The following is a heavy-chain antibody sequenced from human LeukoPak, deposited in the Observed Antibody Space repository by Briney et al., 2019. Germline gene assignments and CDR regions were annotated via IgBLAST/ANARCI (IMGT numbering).Heavy chain of an antibody. V-gene: IGHV4-39*07. CDR1: GGSISSSSYY. Sequence: SETLSLTCTVSGGSISSSSYYWGWIRQPPGKGLEWIASIYSGGSTYYNPSLKSRVTISVDTSKNQFSLKLSSVTAADTAVFYCARGALGATPTPYAFDIWGQGTMVTVSS. CDR3: ARGALGATPTPYAFDI. D-gene: IGHD1-26*01. CDR2: IYSGGST. J-gene: IGHJ3*02.